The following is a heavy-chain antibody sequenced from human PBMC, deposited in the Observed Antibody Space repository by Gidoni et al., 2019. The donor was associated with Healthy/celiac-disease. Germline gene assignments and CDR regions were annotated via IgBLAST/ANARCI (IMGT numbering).Heavy chain of an antibody. J-gene: IGHJ3*02. D-gene: IGHD1-26*01. CDR3: ARAWDPFDAFDI. V-gene: IGHV1-69*01. Sequence: QVQLVQSGAEVKQPGSSVTVPCKASGGTFSNYAISWVRQAPGQGLEWKGEIIPIFGTANYAQKFQGRVTITADESTSTAYMELSSLRSEDTAVYYCARAWDPFDAFDIWGQGTRVTVSS. CDR2: IIPIFGTA. CDR1: GGTFSNYA.